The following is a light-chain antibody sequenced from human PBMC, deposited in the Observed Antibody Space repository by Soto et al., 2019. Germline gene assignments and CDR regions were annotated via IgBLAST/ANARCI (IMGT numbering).Light chain of an antibody. CDR3: SSYTSSTTHVV. CDR2: DVT. J-gene: IGLJ2*01. V-gene: IGLV2-14*03. CDR1: SSDVGAYNY. Sequence: QSALTQPASVSGSPGQSITISCTGTSSDVGAYNYVSWYQQHPGIAPKLMIYDVTNRPSGVSNRFSGSKSGNTASLTISGLQAEDEADYYCSSYTSSTTHVVFGGGTKLTV.